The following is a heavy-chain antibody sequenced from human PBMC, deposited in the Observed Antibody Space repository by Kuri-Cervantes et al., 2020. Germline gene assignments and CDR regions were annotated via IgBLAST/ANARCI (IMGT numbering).Heavy chain of an antibody. D-gene: IGHD3-9*01. Sequence: SETLSLTCTVSGGSVSSGSYYWSWIRQPPGKGLEWIGYIYYSGSTNYNPSLKSRVTISVDTSKNQFSLKLSSVTAADTAVYYCARDLNTRSTLYDILTGTGSPAGLDPWGQGTLVTVSS. CDR1: GGSVSSGSYY. CDR2: IYYSGST. J-gene: IGHJ5*02. CDR3: ARDLNTRSTLYDILTGTGSPAGLDP. V-gene: IGHV4-61*01.